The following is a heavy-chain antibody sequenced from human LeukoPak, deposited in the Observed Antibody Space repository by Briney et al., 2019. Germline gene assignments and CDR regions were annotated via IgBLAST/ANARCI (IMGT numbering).Heavy chain of an antibody. Sequence: SVKVSCKASGGTFSSYAISWVRQAPGQGLEWIGGIIPIFGTANYAQKFQGRVTITTDESTSTAYMELSSLRSEDTAVYYCARDGQLPRTGPNYYYYMDVWGKGTTFTVSS. CDR2: IIPIFGTA. V-gene: IGHV1-69*05. CDR3: ARDGQLPRTGPNYYYYMDV. CDR1: GGTFSSYA. J-gene: IGHJ6*03. D-gene: IGHD6-6*01.